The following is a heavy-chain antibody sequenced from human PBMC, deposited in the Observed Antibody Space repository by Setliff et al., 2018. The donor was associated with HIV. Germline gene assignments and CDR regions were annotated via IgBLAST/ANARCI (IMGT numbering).Heavy chain of an antibody. Sequence: PGGSLRLSCAASGFSFSSYWMHWVRQAPGKGLVWVSRINTDGSSTSYADSVKGRFTISRDNAKNTLYLQMNSLRAEDTAVYYCAAVPWGHSSLIIDHWGQGTPVTVSS. CDR1: GFSFSSYW. D-gene: IGHD3-16*01. CDR3: AAVPWGHSSLIIDH. V-gene: IGHV3-74*01. J-gene: IGHJ4*02. CDR2: INTDGSST.